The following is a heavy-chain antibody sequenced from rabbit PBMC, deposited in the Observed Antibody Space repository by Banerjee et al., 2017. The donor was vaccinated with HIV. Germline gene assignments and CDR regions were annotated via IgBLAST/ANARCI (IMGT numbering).Heavy chain of an antibody. CDR3: AREGSNYYTAFNL. CDR2: INTSSGNT. J-gene: IGHJ4*01. CDR1: GFSFSNKYV. V-gene: IGHV1S45*01. Sequence: QQQLEESGGDLVKPEGSLTLTCTASGFSFSNKYVMCWVRQAPGKGLEWIACINTSSGNTVYASWAKGRFTISRTSSTTVTLQMTSLTAADTATYFCAREGSNYYTAFNLWGPGTLVTVS. D-gene: IGHD8-1*01.